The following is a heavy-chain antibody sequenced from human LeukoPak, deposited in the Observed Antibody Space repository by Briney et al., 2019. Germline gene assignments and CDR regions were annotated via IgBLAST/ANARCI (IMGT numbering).Heavy chain of an antibody. CDR2: IYTSGST. D-gene: IGHD3-3*01. J-gene: IGHJ5*02. V-gene: IGHV4-61*02. Sequence: SETLSLTCTVSGGSISSGSYYWSWIRQPAGKGLEWIGRIYTSGSTNYNPSLKSRLTISVDTSKNQFSLKLSSVTAADTAVYYCAREMGNYDFWSGYQYNWFDPWGQGTLVTVSS. CDR1: GGSISSGSYY. CDR3: AREMGNYDFWSGYQYNWFDP.